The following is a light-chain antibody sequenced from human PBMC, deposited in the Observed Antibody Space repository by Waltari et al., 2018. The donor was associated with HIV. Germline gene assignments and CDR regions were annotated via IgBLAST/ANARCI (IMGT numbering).Light chain of an antibody. V-gene: IGKV3-11*01. J-gene: IGKJ4*01. Sequence: EIVLTQSPATLSLSPGERATLSCRASQSVSTYLAWYQHKPGQAPRLLNYDASNRATGIPARFSGSGSGTDFILTISSLEPEDFAIYYCQQRTNWPLTFGGGTKVEIK. CDR2: DAS. CDR1: QSVSTY. CDR3: QQRTNWPLT.